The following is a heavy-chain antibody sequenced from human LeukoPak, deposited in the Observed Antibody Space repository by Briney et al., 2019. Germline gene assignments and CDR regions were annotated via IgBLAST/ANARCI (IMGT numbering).Heavy chain of an antibody. CDR3: ARGEYSSYYMDV. J-gene: IGHJ6*03. V-gene: IGHV1-2*02. D-gene: IGHD5-18*01. Sequence: ASVKVSCKASGYTFTGYYMHWVRQAPGQGLEWMGWINPNSGGTNYAQKFQGRVTMTRDTSISTAFMELSRLRSDDTAVYYCARGEYSSYYMDVWGKGTTATVSS. CDR1: GYTFTGYY. CDR2: INPNSGGT.